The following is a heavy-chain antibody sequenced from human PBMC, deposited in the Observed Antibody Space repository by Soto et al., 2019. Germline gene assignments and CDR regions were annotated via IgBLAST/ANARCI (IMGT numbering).Heavy chain of an antibody. CDR2: ISYDVSNK. D-gene: IGHD6-13*01. CDR1: GFTFSNFA. V-gene: IGHV3-30-3*01. CDR3: ARDLGSSWYVKWFDP. Sequence: GGSLRLSCAGSGFTFSNFAMSWVRQAPGKGLEWVAFISYDVSNKYYADSVKGRFTISRDNSKNTLYLQMNSLRAEDTAVYYCARDLGSSWYVKWFDPWGQGTLVTVSS. J-gene: IGHJ5*02.